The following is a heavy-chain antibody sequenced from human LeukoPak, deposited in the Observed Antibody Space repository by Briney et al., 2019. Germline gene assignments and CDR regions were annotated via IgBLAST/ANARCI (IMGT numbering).Heavy chain of an antibody. CDR2: ISWNSGSI. D-gene: IGHD6-19*01. Sequence: PGRSLRLSCAASGFTFDDYAMHWVRQAPGKGLEWVSGISWNSGSIGYADSVKGRFTISRDNAKNSLYLQMNSLRPEDTALYYCAKDFSSGWSLFDYWGQGNLVTVSS. CDR1: GFTFDDYA. J-gene: IGHJ4*02. CDR3: AKDFSSGWSLFDY. V-gene: IGHV3-9*01.